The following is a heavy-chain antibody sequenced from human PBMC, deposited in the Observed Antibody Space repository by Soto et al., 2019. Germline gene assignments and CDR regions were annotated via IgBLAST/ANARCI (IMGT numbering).Heavy chain of an antibody. CDR2: GTT. Sequence: WTWIRQPPGKGLEWIGSGTTYYNPSLRGRVTISVDTSKEQFSLNLSSVTAADTAVYYCATYGGNTGRFDFWGQGTLVTVSS. V-gene: IGHV4-39*01. J-gene: IGHJ4*02. CDR3: ATYGGNTGRFDF. D-gene: IGHD1-26*01.